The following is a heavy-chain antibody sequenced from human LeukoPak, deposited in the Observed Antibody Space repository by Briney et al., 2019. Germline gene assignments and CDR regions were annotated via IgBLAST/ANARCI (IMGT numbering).Heavy chain of an antibody. CDR1: GYTFTGYY. V-gene: IGHV1-18*04. Sequence: ASVRVSCKASGYTFTGYYMHWVRQAPGQGLEWMGWINSYGGDTNYAQKLQGRVTMTTDTSTSTAYMELRSLRSDDTAVYYCARDSPIAARPRNFDYWGQGTLVTASS. CDR3: ARDSPIAARPRNFDY. CDR2: INSYGGDT. J-gene: IGHJ4*02. D-gene: IGHD6-6*01.